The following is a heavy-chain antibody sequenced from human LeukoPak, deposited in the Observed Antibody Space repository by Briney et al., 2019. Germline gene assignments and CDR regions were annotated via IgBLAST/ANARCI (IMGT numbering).Heavy chain of an antibody. D-gene: IGHD1-26*01. V-gene: IGHV3-30-3*01. J-gene: IGHJ4*02. Sequence: GGSLRLSCAASGFTFSSYAMHWVRQAPGKGLEWVAVISYDGSNKYYADSVKGRFTISRDNAKNSLYLQMNSLRAEDTAVYYCASESGSYLPPDYWGQGTLVTVSS. CDR1: GFTFSSYA. CDR3: ASESGSYLPPDY. CDR2: ISYDGSNK.